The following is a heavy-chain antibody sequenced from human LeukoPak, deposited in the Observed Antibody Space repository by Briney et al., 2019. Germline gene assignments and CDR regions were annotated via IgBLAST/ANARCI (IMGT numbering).Heavy chain of an antibody. Sequence: SETLSLTCPCCGGSFSGYYCGWIRQPPGKGLEWIGEVNHSGSTNYNPSLKSRVTISVDTSKNQFSLKLSSVTAADTAVYYCARGLPPFGRYYGSGRTRGNCFDPWGQGTLVTVSS. J-gene: IGHJ5*02. CDR2: VNHSGST. CDR3: ARGLPPFGRYYGSGRTRGNCFDP. V-gene: IGHV4-34*01. D-gene: IGHD3-10*01. CDR1: GGSFSGYY.